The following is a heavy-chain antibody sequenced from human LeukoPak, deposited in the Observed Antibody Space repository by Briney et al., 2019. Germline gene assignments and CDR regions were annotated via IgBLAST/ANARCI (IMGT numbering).Heavy chain of an antibody. D-gene: IGHD3-10*01. J-gene: IGHJ4*02. CDR2: IGGGGGHI. CDR1: GFTFTGYA. CDR3: AKDTKVYYGSGSYAPDF. V-gene: IGHV3-23*01. Sequence: GGSLRLSCAASGFTFTGYAMSWVRQVPGKGLEWLSAIGGGGGHIYYADSVKGRFTISRDNSKNTLYLQMNSLRAEDTAVYYCAKDTKVYYGSGSYAPDFWGQGTLVTVSP.